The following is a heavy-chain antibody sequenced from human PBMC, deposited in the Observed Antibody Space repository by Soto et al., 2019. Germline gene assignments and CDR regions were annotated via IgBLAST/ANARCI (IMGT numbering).Heavy chain of an antibody. CDR3: ARELGATGPYYFDY. V-gene: IGHV1-69*13. Sequence: SVKVSCKASGGAFSSYSLSWARQAHGQGLEWMGGIIPIFGTANYAQKFQGRVTITADESTSTAYMELSSLRSEDTAVYYCARELGATGPYYFDYWGQGTLVTVSS. CDR1: GGAFSSYS. J-gene: IGHJ4*02. CDR2: IIPIFGTA. D-gene: IGHD1-26*01.